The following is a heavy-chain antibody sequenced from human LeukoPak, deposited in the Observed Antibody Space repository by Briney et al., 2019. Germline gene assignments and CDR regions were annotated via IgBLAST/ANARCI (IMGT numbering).Heavy chain of an antibody. Sequence: SETLSLTCTVSGGSISSYYWSWIRQPAGKGLEWIGRIYTSGSTNYNPSLKSRVTISVYTSKNQFSLKLSSVTAADTAVYYCARLKYYYDSSGYRAEYFQHWGQGTLVTVSS. CDR1: GGSISSYY. CDR2: IYTSGST. J-gene: IGHJ1*01. CDR3: ARLKYYYDSSGYRAEYFQH. D-gene: IGHD3-22*01. V-gene: IGHV4-4*07.